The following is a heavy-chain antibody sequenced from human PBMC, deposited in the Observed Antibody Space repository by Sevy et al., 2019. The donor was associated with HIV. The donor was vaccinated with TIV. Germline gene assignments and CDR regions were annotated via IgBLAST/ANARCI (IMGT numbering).Heavy chain of an antibody. D-gene: IGHD6-13*01. CDR3: AKDLEQQLGPDY. J-gene: IGHJ4*02. CDR2: ISPTGGTT. Sequence: GGSLRLSCAASGFTFGSYDMSWVRQAPGKGLEWVSGISPTGGTTQYAESVKGRFIISRDNSKKTLFLQMNSLRAEDTALYYCAKDLEQQLGPDYWGQGTQVTVSS. CDR1: GFTFGSYD. V-gene: IGHV3-23*01.